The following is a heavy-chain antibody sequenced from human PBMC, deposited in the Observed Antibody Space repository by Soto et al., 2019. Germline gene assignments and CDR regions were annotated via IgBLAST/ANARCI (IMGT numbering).Heavy chain of an antibody. Sequence: ASVKVSCKASGYTSTGYYMHWVRQAPGQGLEWMGWINPNSGGTNYAQKFQGWVTMTRDTSISTAYMELSRLRSDDTAVYYCARDAYSSSSPGLDYWGQGTLVTVSS. CDR1: GYTSTGYY. J-gene: IGHJ4*02. CDR2: INPNSGGT. D-gene: IGHD6-6*01. V-gene: IGHV1-2*04. CDR3: ARDAYSSSSPGLDY.